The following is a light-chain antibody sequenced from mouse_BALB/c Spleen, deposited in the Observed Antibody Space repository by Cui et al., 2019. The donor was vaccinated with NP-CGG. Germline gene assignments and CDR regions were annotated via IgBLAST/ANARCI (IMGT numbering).Light chain of an antibody. Sequence: QAVLNQDSALTTSPGETVTLTCRSSTGAVTTSNYANWVQEKPDHLFTGLIGGTNNRAPGVPARFSGSLIGDKAALTITGAQTEDEAIYFCALWYSNHWVFGGGTKLTVL. CDR3: ALWYSNHWV. CDR2: GTN. CDR1: TGAVTTSNY. J-gene: IGLJ1*01. V-gene: IGLV1*01.